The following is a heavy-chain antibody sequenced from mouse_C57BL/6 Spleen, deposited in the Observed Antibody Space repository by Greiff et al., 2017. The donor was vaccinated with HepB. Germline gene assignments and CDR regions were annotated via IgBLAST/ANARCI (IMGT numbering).Heavy chain of an antibody. CDR1: GYTFTSYW. Sequence: QVQLQQPGAELVMPGASVKLSCKASGYTFTSYWMHWVKQRPGQGLEWIGEIDPSDSYTNYDQKFKGKSTLTVDKSSSTAYMQLSSLTSEDSAVYYCARVYYGSSDYWGQGTTLTVSS. D-gene: IGHD1-1*01. CDR2: IDPSDSYT. V-gene: IGHV1-69*01. CDR3: ARVYYGSSDY. J-gene: IGHJ2*01.